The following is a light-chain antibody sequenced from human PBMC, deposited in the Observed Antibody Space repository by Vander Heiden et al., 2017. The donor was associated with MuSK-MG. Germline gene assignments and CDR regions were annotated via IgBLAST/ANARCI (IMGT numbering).Light chain of an antibody. CDR3: QQYKNWPPYT. J-gene: IGKJ2*01. CDR1: QSVNNN. CDR2: GAS. Sequence: IVMTQSPAILSVSPGETATLTCRASQSVNNNLAWYQQRPGQAPRLLIYGASTRAADIPARFSGSGSGTEFTLTINSLQPEDFAIYYCQQYKNWPPYTFGQGTKLDIK. V-gene: IGKV3-15*01.